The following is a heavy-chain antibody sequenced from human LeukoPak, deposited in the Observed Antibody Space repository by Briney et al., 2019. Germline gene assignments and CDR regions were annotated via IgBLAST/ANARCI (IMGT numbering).Heavy chain of an antibody. V-gene: IGHV3-33*06. CDR2: IWNDGGNK. CDR3: AQDCSGGNSGYIDD. J-gene: IGHJ4*02. Sequence: GGSLRLTCAASGFTFSAYGMHWVRQAPGKGLEWVAVIWNDGGNKYYADSVKGRFTISRDNSQNTLYLQMDTLRAEDTAMYYCAQDCSGGNSGYIDDWGQGTLVTVSS. D-gene: IGHD2-15*01. CDR1: GFTFSAYG.